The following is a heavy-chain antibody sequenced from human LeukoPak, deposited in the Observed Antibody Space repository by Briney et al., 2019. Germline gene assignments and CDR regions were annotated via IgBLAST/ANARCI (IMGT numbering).Heavy chain of an antibody. D-gene: IGHD1-26*01. Sequence: ALVKVSCKASRYTFTSYDIIWVRQASGQGLEWMGWMNPNSGHTGYAQKFQGRVTMTRTTSISTAYMELTSLTSEDSAVYYCARSIVGVRKRNDYWGQGTLVTASS. CDR3: ARSIVGVRKRNDY. CDR1: RYTFTSYD. V-gene: IGHV1-8*01. J-gene: IGHJ4*02. CDR2: MNPNSGHT.